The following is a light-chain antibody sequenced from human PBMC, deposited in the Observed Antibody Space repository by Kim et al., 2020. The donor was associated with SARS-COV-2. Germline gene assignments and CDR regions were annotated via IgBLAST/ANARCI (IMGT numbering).Light chain of an antibody. Sequence: DVQMTQSPSTLSAPVGDTVTITCRASQSISTWLAWYQQKPGKAPKLLIYDVSTLQSGVPSRFSGSGSGTEFTLTISSLQPEDFATYYCYQYNRSPWAFGQGTKVDIK. CDR3: YQYNRSPWA. CDR1: QSISTW. CDR2: DVS. J-gene: IGKJ1*01. V-gene: IGKV1-5*01.